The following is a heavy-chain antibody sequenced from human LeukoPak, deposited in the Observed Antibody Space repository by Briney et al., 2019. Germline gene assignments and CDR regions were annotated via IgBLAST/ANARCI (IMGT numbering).Heavy chain of an antibody. CDR2: INSDGSIT. J-gene: IGHJ4*02. D-gene: IGHD1-20*01. CDR3: LRDLNWSLDQ. V-gene: IGHV3-74*01. CDR1: GFTFTTYW. Sequence: SGGSLRLSCAASGFTFTTYWMHWVRQAPGKGLVWVSHINSDGSITSCADSVKGRFTISRDNAKNTLYLQMNSLRAEDTAVYYCLRDLNWSLDQWGQGTLVTVSS.